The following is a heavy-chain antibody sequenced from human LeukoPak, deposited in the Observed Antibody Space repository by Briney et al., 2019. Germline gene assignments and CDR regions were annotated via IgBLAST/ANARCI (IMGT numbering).Heavy chain of an antibody. J-gene: IGHJ4*02. V-gene: IGHV1/OR15-1*02. D-gene: IGHD6-19*01. CDR1: GYIFTDYY. CDR3: ARDLSRDVRQAVAGTH. Sequence: EASVKVSCKASGYIFTDYYMHWVRQAPGQELGWMGRINPNSGGTNYAQKFQGRVTMTRDTSISTAYTELRSLRSDDTAVYYCARDLSRDVRQAVAGTHWGQGTLVTVSS. CDR2: INPNSGGT.